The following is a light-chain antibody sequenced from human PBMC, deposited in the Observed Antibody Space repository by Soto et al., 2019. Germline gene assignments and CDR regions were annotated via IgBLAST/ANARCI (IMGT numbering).Light chain of an antibody. CDR2: DVY. CDR3: TSYTSSTPLYV. Sequence: QSVLSQPASVSGSPGQSIAISCTGGRTDVDGYDYVSWYQQHPGQAPHLIIYDVYNRPSGVSHRFSVSKSGDTASLTISGLQAEDEADYYCTSYTSSTPLYVFGTGTKVTVL. J-gene: IGLJ1*01. CDR1: RTDVDGYDY. V-gene: IGLV2-14*03.